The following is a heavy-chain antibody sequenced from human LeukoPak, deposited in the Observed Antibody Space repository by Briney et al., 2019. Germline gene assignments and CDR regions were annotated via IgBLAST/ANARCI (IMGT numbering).Heavy chain of an antibody. Sequence: PSETLSLTCTVSYYSISIGYYWGWIRQSPGAGLEWVGIIYHTGNTYYNPSLKSRLIISVDTSKNQFSLRLSSVTAADTAVYYCALTPWGYYYDSSGYYGLFYYWGQGALVTVSS. CDR2: IYHTGNT. CDR1: YYSISIGYY. D-gene: IGHD3-22*01. J-gene: IGHJ4*02. V-gene: IGHV4-38-2*02. CDR3: ALTPWGYYYDSSGYYGLFYY.